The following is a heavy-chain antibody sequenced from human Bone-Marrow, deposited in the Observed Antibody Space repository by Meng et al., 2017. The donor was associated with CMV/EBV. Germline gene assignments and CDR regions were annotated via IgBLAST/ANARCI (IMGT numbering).Heavy chain of an antibody. V-gene: IGHV2-5*02. Sequence: QITLKEFGPPLVKPTQTLTLTCTFSGFSLNPTGVGVGWIRQSPGKALEWLALISWEDVKEYSPSLNTRLTITKDTSKNQVLLTMTNMDPVDTATYYCARGGFSYGLLWFDPWGQGALVTVSS. J-gene: IGHJ5*02. D-gene: IGHD5-18*01. CDR3: ARGGFSYGLLWFDP. CDR1: GFSLNPTGVG. CDR2: ISWEDVK.